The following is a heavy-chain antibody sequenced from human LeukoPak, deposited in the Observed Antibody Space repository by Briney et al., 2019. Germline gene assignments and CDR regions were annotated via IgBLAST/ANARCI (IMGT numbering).Heavy chain of an antibody. CDR1: GFTFASSA. D-gene: IGHD5-18*01. V-gene: IGHV1-58*02. CDR2: IVVGSGDT. CDR3: AADLEIQLWFGVGYGMDV. J-gene: IGHJ6*02. Sequence: SVKVSCKTSGFTFASSAMQWVRQARGQRLEWIGWIVVGSGDTKYAQRFQERVAITRDTSTSTAYMELSSLRSEDTAVYYCAADLEIQLWFGVGYGMDVWGQGTTVTVSS.